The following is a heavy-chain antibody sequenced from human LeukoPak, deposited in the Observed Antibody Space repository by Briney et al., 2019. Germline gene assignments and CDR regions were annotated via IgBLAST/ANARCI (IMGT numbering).Heavy chain of an antibody. Sequence: WIRQAPGKGLEWVAVIWYDGSNKYYADSVKGRFTISRDNSKNTLYLQMNSLRAEDTAVYYCARDPINYYDSSGYYDYWGQGTLVTVSS. J-gene: IGHJ4*02. D-gene: IGHD3-22*01. V-gene: IGHV3-33*01. CDR2: IWYDGSNK. CDR3: ARDPINYYDSSGYYDY.